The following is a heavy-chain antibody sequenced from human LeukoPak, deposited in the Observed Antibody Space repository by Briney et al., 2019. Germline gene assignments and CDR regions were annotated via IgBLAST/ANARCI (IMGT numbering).Heavy chain of an antibody. V-gene: IGHV1-18*01. Sequence: GASVKVSCKASGYTFTSYGISWVRQAPGQGLEWMGWISAYNGNTNYAQKLQGRVTMTTDTSTSTAYMELRSPRSDDTAVYYCARAHYGDYQTYYFDYWGQGTLVTVSS. CDR1: GYTFTSYG. CDR3: ARAHYGDYQTYYFDY. CDR2: ISAYNGNT. J-gene: IGHJ4*02. D-gene: IGHD4-17*01.